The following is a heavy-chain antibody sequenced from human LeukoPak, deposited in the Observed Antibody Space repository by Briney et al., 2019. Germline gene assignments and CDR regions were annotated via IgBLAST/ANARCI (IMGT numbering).Heavy chain of an antibody. V-gene: IGHV3-30*03. D-gene: IGHD5-24*01. CDR1: GFTFSRHG. J-gene: IGHJ4*02. CDR3: ARDSHRHGYNAF. CDR2: ISNDGSRK. Sequence: GGSLRLSCAPSGFTFSRHGMHWVRQAPGKGLEWVAIISNDGSRKYYAHSVEGRFTISRDNSKNTLYLQMDSLRAEDTAVYYCARDSHRHGYNAFWGQGTLVTVSS.